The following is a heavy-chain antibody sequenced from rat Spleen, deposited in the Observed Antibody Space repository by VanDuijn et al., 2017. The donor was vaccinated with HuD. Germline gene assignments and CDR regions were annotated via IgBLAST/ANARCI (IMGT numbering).Heavy chain of an antibody. CDR3: TRGYYFDY. CDR1: GFTFSHYD. V-gene: IGHV5S23*01. Sequence: EVQLVESGGGLVQPGRSLKLSCAASGFTFSHYDMAWVRQAPTKGLEWVASISTGGGNTYYRDSVKGRFTISGDNAKSTLYLQMDSLRSDDTATYHCTRGYYFDYWGQGVMVTVSS. J-gene: IGHJ2*01. CDR2: ISTGGGNT.